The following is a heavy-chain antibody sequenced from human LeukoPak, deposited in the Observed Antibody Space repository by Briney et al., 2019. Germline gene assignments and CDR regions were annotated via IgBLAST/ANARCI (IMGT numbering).Heavy chain of an antibody. CDR1: GFTFSTYA. Sequence: GGPLGLSCAASGFTFSTYAMTWAPRAPGRGRGWGSALRGSGAATYYADSVKGRFTISRDNSKNTLYLQMNSLRDEDTAVYYCARDTRDYYYDSSGYLWGQGTLVTVSS. J-gene: IGHJ4*02. V-gene: IGHV3-23*01. D-gene: IGHD3-22*01. CDR3: ARDTRDYYYDSSGYL. CDR2: LRGSGAAT.